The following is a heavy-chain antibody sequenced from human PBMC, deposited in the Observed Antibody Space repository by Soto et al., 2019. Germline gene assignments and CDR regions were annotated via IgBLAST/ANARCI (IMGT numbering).Heavy chain of an antibody. CDR1: GGSVNNNAFS. Sequence: SETLSLTCTVSGGSVNNNAFSWTWIRQHPGKGPECIGHISSSGRASYSPSLKSRVSFSLDKSQNQLSLKLTSVTGADTAIYYCVSVEGTPTVTGDYYYYAADAWGQGTAVTVSS. V-gene: IGHV4-31*09. CDR3: VSVEGTPTVTGDYYYYAADA. D-gene: IGHD4-17*01. J-gene: IGHJ6*02. CDR2: ISSSGRA.